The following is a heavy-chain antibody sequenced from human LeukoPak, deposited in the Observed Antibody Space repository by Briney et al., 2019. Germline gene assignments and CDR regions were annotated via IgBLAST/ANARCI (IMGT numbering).Heavy chain of an antibody. Sequence: GGSLRLSCVASRFTFSNHYMGWVRQAPGKGLEWVAVMSFDGTHIYYADSVKGRFTISRDNSKNTLYLQMNSLRAEDTAVYYCARCSGYGMDVWGQGTMVTVSS. D-gene: IGHD3-10*02. J-gene: IGHJ6*02. V-gene: IGHV3-30-3*01. CDR3: ARCSGYGMDV. CDR2: MSFDGTHI. CDR1: RFTFSNHY.